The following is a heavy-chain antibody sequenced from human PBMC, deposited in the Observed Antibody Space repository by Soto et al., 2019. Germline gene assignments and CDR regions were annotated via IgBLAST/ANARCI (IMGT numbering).Heavy chain of an antibody. V-gene: IGHV4-31*03. CDR2: IYYSGST. CDR3: ARGIAAAGTIRFDP. Sequence: PSETLSLTCTVSGGSISSGGYYWSWIRQHPGKGLEWIGYIYYSGSTYYNPSLKSRVTISVDTSKNQFSLKLSSVTAADTAVYYCARGIAAAGTIRFDPWDQGTLVTVSS. J-gene: IGHJ5*02. D-gene: IGHD6-13*01. CDR1: GGSISSGGYY.